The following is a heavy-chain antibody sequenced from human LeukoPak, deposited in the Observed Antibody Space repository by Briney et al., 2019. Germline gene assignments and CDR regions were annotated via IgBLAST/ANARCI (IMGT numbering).Heavy chain of an antibody. D-gene: IGHD2-15*01. V-gene: IGHV3-9*01. CDR3: AKGGLVMVAADYLDY. Sequence: GGSLRLSCAASGFTFDDYAMHWVRQAPGKGLEWVSGISWNSGSIGYADSVKGRFTISRDNAKNSLYLQMNSLRAEDTALYYCAKGGLVMVAADYLDYWGQGTLVTISS. CDR1: GFTFDDYA. J-gene: IGHJ4*02. CDR2: ISWNSGSI.